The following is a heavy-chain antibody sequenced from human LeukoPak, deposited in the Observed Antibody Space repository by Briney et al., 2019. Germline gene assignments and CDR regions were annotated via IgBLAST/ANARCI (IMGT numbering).Heavy chain of an antibody. J-gene: IGHJ4*02. D-gene: IGHD6-19*01. V-gene: IGHV3-72*01. CDR3: VRVGSVSGSDYLDY. CDR1: GFTFSDHF. CDR2: SRNKAKSYTT. Sequence: GGSLRLSCAVSGFTFSDHFLDWVRQAPGKGLEWVGRSRNKAKSYTTEYAASVKGRFTISRDDSRNSLYLQMNSLETEDTAVYYCVRVGSVSGSDYLDYWGQGTLVTVSS.